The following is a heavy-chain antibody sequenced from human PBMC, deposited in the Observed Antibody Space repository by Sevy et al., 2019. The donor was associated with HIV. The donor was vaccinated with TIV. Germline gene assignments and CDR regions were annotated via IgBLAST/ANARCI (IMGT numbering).Heavy chain of an antibody. CDR2: ISYDGSNK. D-gene: IGHD5-18*01. J-gene: IGHJ4*02. CDR1: GFTFSSYA. V-gene: IGHV3-30-3*01. Sequence: GGSLRLSCAASGFTFSSYAMHWVRQAPGKGLEWVAVISYDGSNKYYADSVKGRFTISRDNSKNTLYLQMNSLRAEDTAGYYWAGAVSIRLWNYYFDTGAREPWSPSPQ. CDR3: AGAVSIRLWNYYFDT.